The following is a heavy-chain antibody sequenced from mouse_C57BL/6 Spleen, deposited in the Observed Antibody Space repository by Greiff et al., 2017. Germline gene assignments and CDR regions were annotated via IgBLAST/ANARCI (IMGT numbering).Heavy chain of an antibody. Sequence: PLQQSGAELVRPGASVTLSCKASGYTFTDYEMHWVKQTPVHGLEWIGAIDPETGGTAYNQKFKGKAILTADKSSSTAYMELRSLTSEDSAVYYCTSPIYDGYYGAMDYWGQGTSVTVSS. CDR1: GYTFTDYE. D-gene: IGHD2-3*01. CDR3: TSPIYDGYYGAMDY. V-gene: IGHV1-15*01. CDR2: IDPETGGT. J-gene: IGHJ4*01.